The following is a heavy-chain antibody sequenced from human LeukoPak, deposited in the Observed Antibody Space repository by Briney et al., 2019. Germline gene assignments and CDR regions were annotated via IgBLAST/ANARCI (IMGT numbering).Heavy chain of an antibody. D-gene: IGHD3-22*01. CDR3: AKSETYYYDSSGYSLFDY. Sequence: GGSLRLSCAASGFTFEDFTMHWVRQAPGKALEWVSLITWDGQNIEYQDSVKGRFTISRDNSKNTLYLQMNSLRAEDTAVYYCAKSETYYYDSSGYSLFDYWGQGTLVTVSS. V-gene: IGHV3-43*01. CDR1: GFTFEDFT. J-gene: IGHJ4*02. CDR2: ITWDGQNI.